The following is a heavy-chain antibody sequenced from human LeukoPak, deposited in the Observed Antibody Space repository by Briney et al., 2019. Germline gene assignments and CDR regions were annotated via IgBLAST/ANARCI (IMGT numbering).Heavy chain of an antibody. D-gene: IGHD1-26*01. CDR3: ARVPPSGSYFHYYYYMDV. CDR2: ISAYNGNT. Sequence: ASVKVSCKASGDTFIRYGISWVRQAPGQGLEWMGWISAYNGNTNYAQKLQGRVTMTTDTSTSTAYMELRSLRSDDTAVYYCARVPPSGSYFHYYYYMDVWGKGTTVTVSS. V-gene: IGHV1-18*01. CDR1: GDTFIRYG. J-gene: IGHJ6*03.